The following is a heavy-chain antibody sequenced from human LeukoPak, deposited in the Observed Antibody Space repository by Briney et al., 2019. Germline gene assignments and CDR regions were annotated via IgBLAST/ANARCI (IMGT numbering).Heavy chain of an antibody. CDR2: ISSSSSTI. CDR1: GFTFSSYS. J-gene: IGHJ5*02. V-gene: IGHV3-48*02. Sequence: PGGSLRLSCAASGFTFSSYSMNWVRQAPGKGLEWVSYISSSSSTIYCADSVKGRFTISRDNAKNSLYLQMNSLRDEDTAVYYCARLHSGYSGDNWFDPWGQGTLVTVSS. D-gene: IGHD3-22*01. CDR3: ARLHSGYSGDNWFDP.